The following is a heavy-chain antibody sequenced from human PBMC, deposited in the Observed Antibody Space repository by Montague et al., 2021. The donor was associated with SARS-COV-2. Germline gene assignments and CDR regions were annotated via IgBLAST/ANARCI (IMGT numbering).Heavy chain of an antibody. Sequence: SETLSLTCTVSGGSISNYYWSWIRQPPGKGLEWIGDIYSSGTTNYNPSLQSRGTILLDTSKKRFSLGLNSVSAADTAVYYCARFDYYFDYWGQGTLVTVSS. CDR1: GGSISNYY. V-gene: IGHV4-59*01. CDR2: IYSSGTT. CDR3: ARFDYYFDY. D-gene: IGHD3-3*01. J-gene: IGHJ4*02.